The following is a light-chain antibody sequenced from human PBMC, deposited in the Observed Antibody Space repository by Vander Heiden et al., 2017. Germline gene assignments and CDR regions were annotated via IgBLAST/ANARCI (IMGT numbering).Light chain of an antibody. Sequence: QPVLPHSSSASASLGSSFKLTCTLSSGHSSYIIAWHPQQPGMAPRFLMQLEGNGGYNTGSGVPDRFSGSSTGADRILTIANLQVEDEDDYYCEAWDSNTHVFGRGTKVTVL. CDR3: EAWDSNTHV. V-gene: IGLV4-60*02. CDR2: LEGNGGY. J-gene: IGLJ1*01. CDR1: SGHSSYI.